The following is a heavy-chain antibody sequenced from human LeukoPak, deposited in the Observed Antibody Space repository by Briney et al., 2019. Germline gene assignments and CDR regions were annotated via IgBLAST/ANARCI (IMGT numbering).Heavy chain of an antibody. J-gene: IGHJ4*02. CDR1: GEPFSGYL. D-gene: IGHD3-16*02. CDR3: ARGLYDYVWGSYRPYYFDY. V-gene: IGHV4-34*01. CDR2: INHSGST. Sequence: SETLFLTCAVYGEPFSGYLWGRIRQTPGKGLERVGEINHSGSTNYNPFRKSRVTISVDTSKNQFSLKLSSVTAADTAVYYCARGLYDYVWGSYRPYYFDYWGQGTLVTVSS.